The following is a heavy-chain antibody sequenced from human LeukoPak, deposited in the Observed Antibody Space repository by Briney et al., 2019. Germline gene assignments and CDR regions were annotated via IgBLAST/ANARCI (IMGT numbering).Heavy chain of an antibody. CDR3: ARAVAVAGTYAFDI. J-gene: IGHJ3*02. Sequence: SETLSLTCTASGGSISSYYWSWIRQPPGKGLEWIGYIYYSGSTNYNPSLKSRVTISVDTSKNQFSLKLSSVTAADTAVYYCARAVAVAGTYAFDIWGQGTMVTVSS. CDR2: IYYSGST. V-gene: IGHV4-59*01. D-gene: IGHD6-19*01. CDR1: GGSISSYY.